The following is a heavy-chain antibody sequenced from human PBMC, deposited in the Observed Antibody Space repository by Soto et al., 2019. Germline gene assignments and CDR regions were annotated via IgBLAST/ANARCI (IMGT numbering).Heavy chain of an antibody. CDR1: GYSFTSYW. J-gene: IGHJ3*02. D-gene: IGHD6-19*01. V-gene: IGHV5-51*01. Sequence: LKISCKGSGYSFTSYWIGWVRQMPGKGLEWMGIIYPGDSDTRYSPSFQGQVTISADKSISTAYLQWSSLKASDTAMYYCARVFSSGWYGEDAFDIWGQQTMVTVSS. CDR2: IYPGDSDT. CDR3: ARVFSSGWYGEDAFDI.